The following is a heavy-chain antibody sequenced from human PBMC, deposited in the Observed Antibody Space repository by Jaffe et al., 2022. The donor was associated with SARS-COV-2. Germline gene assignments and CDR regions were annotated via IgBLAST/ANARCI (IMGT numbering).Heavy chain of an antibody. CDR3: ARRMNSDYDRHNWLDL. CDR2: ISPSDSDT. D-gene: IGHD5-12*01. Sequence: EVQLEQSGAEMKKPGESLKISCRTYGDRFTKYWIVWVRQMPGKGLEWVGMISPSDSDTRYSPSFRGLVTISADRSMNTAYLQWSSLRASDTAIYYCARRMNSDYDRHNWLDLWGQGTQVTVSS. V-gene: IGHV5-51*01. J-gene: IGHJ5*02. CDR1: GDRFTKYW.